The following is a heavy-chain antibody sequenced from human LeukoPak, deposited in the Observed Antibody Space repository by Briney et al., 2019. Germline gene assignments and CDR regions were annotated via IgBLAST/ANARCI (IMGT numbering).Heavy chain of an antibody. J-gene: IGHJ4*02. V-gene: IGHV1-46*01. Sequence: GASVKVSCKASGFTFTSYYMHWVRQAPGQGLEWMGVINLSGGSTTYAQKFQGRVTMTRDTSTSTVYMQLSSLRSEDTAVYYCARRERIVGATTYYFDYWGQGTLVTVSS. CDR3: ARRERIVGATTYYFDY. CDR2: INLSGGST. D-gene: IGHD1-26*01. CDR1: GFTFTSYY.